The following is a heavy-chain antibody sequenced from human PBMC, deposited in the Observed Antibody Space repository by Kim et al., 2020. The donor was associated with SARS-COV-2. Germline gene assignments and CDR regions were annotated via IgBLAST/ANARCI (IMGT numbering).Heavy chain of an antibody. CDR3: AAVAVYGGSQYYFDY. V-gene: IGHV1-58*01. Sequence: SVKVSCKASGFTFTSSAVQWVRQARGQRLEWIGWIVVGSGNTNYAQKFQERVTITRDMSTSTAYMELSSLRSEDMAVYYCAAVAVYGGSQYYFDYWGQGTLVTVSS. CDR1: GFTFTSSA. D-gene: IGHD4-17*01. CDR2: IVVGSGNT. J-gene: IGHJ4*02.